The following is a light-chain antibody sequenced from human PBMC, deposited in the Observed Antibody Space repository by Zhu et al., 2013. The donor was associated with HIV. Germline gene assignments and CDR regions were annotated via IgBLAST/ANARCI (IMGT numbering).Light chain of an antibody. J-gene: IGKJ4*01. Sequence: GKTATLSCRASQSVTSRYLAWYQQKSGQAPRLLIYDTSSRATGIPDRFSGSGSGTDFALTISRLEPEDFAVYYCQRYGSSVTFGGGTKVEMK. CDR1: QSVTSRY. CDR2: DTS. CDR3: QRYGSSVT. V-gene: IGKV3-20*01.